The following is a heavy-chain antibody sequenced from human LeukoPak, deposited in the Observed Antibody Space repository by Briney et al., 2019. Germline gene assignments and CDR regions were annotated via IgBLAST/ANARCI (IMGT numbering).Heavy chain of an antibody. CDR2: ISWNSGSI. V-gene: IGHV3-9*01. CDR3: AKEDYYDSSGYYTDYYYYGMDV. CDR1: GFTFDDYA. J-gene: IGHJ6*02. D-gene: IGHD3-22*01. Sequence: GGSLRLSCPASGFTFDDYAMHWVRQAPGKGLKWVSGISWNSGSIGYADSVKGRFTTSRDNAKNSLYLQMNSLRAEDTALYYCAKEDYYDSSGYYTDYYYYGMDVWGQGTTVTVSS.